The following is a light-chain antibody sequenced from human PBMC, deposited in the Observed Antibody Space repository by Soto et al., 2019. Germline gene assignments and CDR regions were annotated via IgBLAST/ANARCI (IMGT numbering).Light chain of an antibody. J-gene: IGKJ3*01. CDR3: QQRSHWPPT. CDR2: DAS. CDR1: QSVSSY. Sequence: EIVLTQSPATLSLSPGERATLSCRASQSVSSYLAWYQQKPGQAPRLLIYDASNRATGIPARFSGSGSGTDFTLTISSLEPEDFVVYYCQQRSHWPPTFGPGTKVDIK. V-gene: IGKV3-11*01.